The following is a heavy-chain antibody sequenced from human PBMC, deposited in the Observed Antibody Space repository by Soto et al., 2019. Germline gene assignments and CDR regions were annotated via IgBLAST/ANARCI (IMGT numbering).Heavy chain of an antibody. J-gene: IGHJ6*02. V-gene: IGHV4-30-4*01. D-gene: IGHD2-15*01. Sequence: SETLSLTCIVSGGSISRGDYYWSWIRQPPGKGLEWIGYIYYSGSAYYNPSLKSRVTISVDTSKNQFSLKLTSVSAADTAVYYCARAGSGGYYYYYGMDVLCQGTTVTVSS. CDR1: GGSISRGDYY. CDR3: ARAGSGGYYYYYGMDV. CDR2: IYYSGSA.